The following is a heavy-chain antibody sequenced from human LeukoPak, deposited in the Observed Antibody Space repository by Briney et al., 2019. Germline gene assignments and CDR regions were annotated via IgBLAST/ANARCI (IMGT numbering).Heavy chain of an antibody. CDR3: AREGEDCSGGSCYTSEYFQH. D-gene: IGHD2-15*01. V-gene: IGHV4-59*01. J-gene: IGHJ1*01. Sequence: SETLSLTCTVSGGXISSYYWSWIRQPPGKGLEWIGYIYYSGSTNYNPSLKSRVTISVDTSKNQFSLKLSSVTAADTAVYYCAREGEDCSGGSCYTSEYFQHWGQGTLVTVSS. CDR1: GGXISSYY. CDR2: IYYSGST.